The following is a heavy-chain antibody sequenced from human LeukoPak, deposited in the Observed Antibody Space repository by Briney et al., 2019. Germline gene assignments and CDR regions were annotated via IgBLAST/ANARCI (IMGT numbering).Heavy chain of an antibody. CDR3: ARAPTMVQGQHDY. J-gene: IGHJ4*02. CDR1: GFTFSSYS. CDR2: ISSSGSYI. D-gene: IGHD3-10*01. Sequence: PGGSLRLSCAASGFTFSSYSMNWVRQAPGKGLEWVSSISSSGSYIYYADSVKGRFTISRDNAKNSLYLQMNSLRAEDTAVYYCARAPTMVQGQHDYWGQGTLVTVSS. V-gene: IGHV3-21*01.